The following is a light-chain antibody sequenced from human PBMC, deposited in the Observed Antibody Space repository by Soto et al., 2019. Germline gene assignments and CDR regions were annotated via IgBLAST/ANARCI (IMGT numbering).Light chain of an antibody. J-gene: IGLJ1*01. CDR2: DDT. Sequence: SYELTQPPSVSVAPGQTASIACGGDNIGSKSVHWYQQKPGQAPVLVVFDDTDRPSGIPERFSGSNSGNTATLTISRVEVGDEADYCCQVWDNRSDHYVFGVGTKVTVL. CDR1: NIGSKS. V-gene: IGLV3-21*02. CDR3: QVWDNRSDHYV.